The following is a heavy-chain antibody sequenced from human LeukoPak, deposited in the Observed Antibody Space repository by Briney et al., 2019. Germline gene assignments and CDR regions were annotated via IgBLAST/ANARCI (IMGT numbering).Heavy chain of an antibody. Sequence: ASVKVSCKASGYTFSNYYLHWVRQAPGQGLEWMGLINPTAGNTYYAQRFQGRVTMTRNTSTSTVYMGLSSLRSEDTAVYYCARIRDGYNDAYDIWGQGTMVTVPS. CDR3: ARIRDGYNDAYDI. J-gene: IGHJ3*02. CDR2: INPTAGNT. V-gene: IGHV1-46*01. CDR1: GYTFSNYY. D-gene: IGHD5-24*01.